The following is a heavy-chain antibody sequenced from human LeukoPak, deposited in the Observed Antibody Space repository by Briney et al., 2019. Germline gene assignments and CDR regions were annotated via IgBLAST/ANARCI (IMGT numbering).Heavy chain of an antibody. V-gene: IGHV3-48*04. CDR3: VRDNPRCCGVVPANIDDY. Sequence: GGSLRLSCAASGFTFSSYAMHWVRQAPGKGLEWISYISHDSAIIYYADSVRGRFTMSRDNAKNSLYLQMHSLRAEDTAVYYCVRDNPRCCGVVPANIDDYWGQGILVTVSS. J-gene: IGHJ4*02. CDR1: GFTFSSYA. CDR2: ISHDSAII. D-gene: IGHD2-15*01.